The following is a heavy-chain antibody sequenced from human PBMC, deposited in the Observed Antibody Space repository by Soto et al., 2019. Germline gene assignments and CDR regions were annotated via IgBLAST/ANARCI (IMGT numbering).Heavy chain of an antibody. J-gene: IGHJ4*02. CDR3: ARDFYPLAYYFDP. CDR1: GYTFINHG. V-gene: IGHV1-18*04. CDR2: VSGSNGNT. Sequence: QVQLVQSEAEVKKPGASVKVSCEASGYTFINHGISWVRQAPGQGLEWMGWVSGSNGNTEYAQKFQGRVTMTTETSTSTAHMELRNLRSDDTAVYFCARDFYPLAYYFDPWGQGTLVTVSS.